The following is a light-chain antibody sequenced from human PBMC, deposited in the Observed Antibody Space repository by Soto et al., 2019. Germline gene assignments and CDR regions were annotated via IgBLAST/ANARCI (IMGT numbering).Light chain of an antibody. CDR2: LNSDGSH. CDR3: QTWGTGIFV. Sequence: QPVLPQSPSASASLGASVKLTCTLSRGHSSYAIAWHKQQQEKGPRYLMKLNSDGSHSKGDGIPDRFSGSSSGAERYLTISSLQSEDESDYYCQTWGTGIFVFGGGTKLTVL. CDR1: RGHSSYA. J-gene: IGLJ2*01. V-gene: IGLV4-69*01.